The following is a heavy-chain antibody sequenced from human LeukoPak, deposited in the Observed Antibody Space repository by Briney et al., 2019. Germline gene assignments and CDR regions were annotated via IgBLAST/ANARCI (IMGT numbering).Heavy chain of an antibody. CDR2: INPNSGGT. Sequence: ASVKVSCKASGYTFTGYYMHWVRQAPGQGLEWMGWINPNSGGTNYAQKFQGRVTMTWDTSISTAYMELSRLRSDDTAVYYCARSDAATDYFDYWGQGTLVTVSS. D-gene: IGHD5-18*01. CDR3: ARSDAATDYFDY. J-gene: IGHJ4*02. V-gene: IGHV1-2*02. CDR1: GYTFTGYY.